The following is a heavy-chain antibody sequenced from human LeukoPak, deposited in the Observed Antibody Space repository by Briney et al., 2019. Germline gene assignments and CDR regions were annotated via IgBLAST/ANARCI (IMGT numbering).Heavy chain of an antibody. V-gene: IGHV3-13*01. Sequence: QTGGSLRLSCAASGLTFSSHWMHWVRQPAGKGLEWVSALGTAGDTFYPGSVKGRFTISRDNAKKSLFLQMSSLRAEDTAIYYCARQSTPHGNFDYWGQGTLVTVSS. CDR2: LGTAGDT. J-gene: IGHJ4*02. CDR1: GLTFSSHW. CDR3: ARQSTPHGNFDY. D-gene: IGHD5-24*01.